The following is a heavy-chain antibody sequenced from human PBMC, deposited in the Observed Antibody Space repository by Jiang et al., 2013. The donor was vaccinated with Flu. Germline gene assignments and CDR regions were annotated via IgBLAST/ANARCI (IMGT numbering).Heavy chain of an antibody. D-gene: IGHD6-19*01. CDR3: ASLGPYSSGWAPEN. J-gene: IGHJ4*02. CDR1: FTFSSYA. CDR2: ISYDGSI. Sequence: FTFSSYAMHWVRQAPGKGLEWVAVISYDGSINTTQTPXRADSPSPETIPRTRLYLQMNSLRAEDTAVYYCASLGPYSSGWAPENWGQGTLVTVSS. V-gene: IGHV3-30-3*01.